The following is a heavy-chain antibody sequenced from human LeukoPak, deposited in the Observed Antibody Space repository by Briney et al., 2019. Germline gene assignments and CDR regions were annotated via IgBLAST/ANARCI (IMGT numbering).Heavy chain of an antibody. CDR2: INPSGGST. D-gene: IGHD2-15*01. CDR3: ARAGYCSGGSCYRFDY. J-gene: IGHJ4*02. V-gene: IGHV1-46*01. Sequence: ASVKVSCKASGYTFTSYYMHWVRQAPGQGLEWMGIINPSGGSTSYAQKFQGRVTMTRDTSTSTVYMELSSLRSEDTAVYYCARAGYCSGGSCYRFDYWGQGTLVTVSS. CDR1: GYTFTSYY.